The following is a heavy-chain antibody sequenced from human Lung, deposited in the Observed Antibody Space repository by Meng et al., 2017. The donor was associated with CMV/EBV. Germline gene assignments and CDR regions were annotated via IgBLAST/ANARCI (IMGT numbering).Heavy chain of an antibody. V-gene: IGHV4-59*01. CDR2: IYYSGTT. CDR3: ARPMIRGPYDGFHI. D-gene: IGHD3-10*01. Sequence: SETXSLTCTVSGGSFSTYYWSWIRQPPGKGLEWIGYIYYSGTTSYNPSLKSRVTISVDTSKNQFSLKLTSVTAADTAVYYCARPMIRGPYDGFHILGQGSMVTVSS. J-gene: IGHJ3*02. CDR1: GGSFSTYY.